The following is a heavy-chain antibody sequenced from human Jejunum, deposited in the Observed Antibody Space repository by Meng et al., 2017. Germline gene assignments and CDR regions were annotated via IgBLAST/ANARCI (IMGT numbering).Heavy chain of an antibody. CDR2: IYPGDSET. J-gene: IGHJ6*02. D-gene: IGHD3-9*01. CDR3: ARKDFDWSLGGMDV. CDR1: GYSFISYW. V-gene: IGHV5-51*01. Sequence: GESLKISCQVSGYSFISYWIGWVRQMPGKGLEWMGIIYPGDSETRYNPSFQGHVTISVDKSIDTAYLQLSSLQASDTAIYFCARKDFDWSLGGMDVWGQGTTVTVSS.